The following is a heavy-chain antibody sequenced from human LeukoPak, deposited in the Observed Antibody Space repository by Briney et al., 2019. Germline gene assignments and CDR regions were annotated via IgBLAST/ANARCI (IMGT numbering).Heavy chain of an antibody. CDR1: GFTFSDYY. CDR3: ARGSLGAPNAFDI. Sequence: KSGGSLRLSCAASGFTFSDYYMSWIRQAPGKGLEWVSYISSSSSYTNYADSVKGRFTISRDNAKNSLYLQMNSLRAEDTAVYYCARGSLGAPNAFDIWGQGTMVTVSS. D-gene: IGHD1-26*01. V-gene: IGHV3-11*06. CDR2: ISSSSSYT. J-gene: IGHJ3*02.